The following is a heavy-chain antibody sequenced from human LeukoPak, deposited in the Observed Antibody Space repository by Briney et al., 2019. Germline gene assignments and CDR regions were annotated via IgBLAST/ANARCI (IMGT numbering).Heavy chain of an antibody. CDR2: ISYDGSNE. D-gene: IGHD5-18*01. V-gene: IGHV3-30*18. CDR1: GFTFSSYG. Sequence: PGRSLRLSCAASGFTFSSYGMHWVRQAPGKGLEWVAVISYDGSNEYYADSVKGRFTISRDNSKNTLYLQMNSLRAEDTAVYYCAKAPTQIYSYGYRADYWGQGTLVTVSS. CDR3: AKAPTQIYSYGYRADY. J-gene: IGHJ4*02.